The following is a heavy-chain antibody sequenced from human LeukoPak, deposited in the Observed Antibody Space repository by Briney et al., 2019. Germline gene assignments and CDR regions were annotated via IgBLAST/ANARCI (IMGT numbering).Heavy chain of an antibody. D-gene: IGHD3-22*01. Sequence: PSQTLSLTCTVSGGSISSGSYYWSWIRQPAGKGLEWIGRIYTSGSTNYNPSLKSRVTISVDTSKNQFSLKLSSVTAADTTVYYCARDGYYYNSSGYFPWAFDILGQGTMVTVSS. CDR2: IYTSGST. CDR3: ARDGYYYNSSGYFPWAFDI. J-gene: IGHJ3*02. CDR1: GGSISSGSYY. V-gene: IGHV4-61*02.